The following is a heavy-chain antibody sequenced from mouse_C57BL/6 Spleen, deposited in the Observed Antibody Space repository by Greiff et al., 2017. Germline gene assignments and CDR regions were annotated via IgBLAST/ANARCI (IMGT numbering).Heavy chain of an antibody. CDR3: TTEGSNLFAY. V-gene: IGHV14-4*01. Sequence: VQLKQSGAELVRPGASVKLSCTASGFNIKDDYMHWVKQRPEQGLEWIGWIDPENGDTEYASKFQGKATITADTSSNTAYLQLSSLTSEDTAVYYCTTEGSNLFAYWGQGTLVTVSA. J-gene: IGHJ3*01. D-gene: IGHD4-1*01. CDR2: IDPENGDT. CDR1: GFNIKDDY.